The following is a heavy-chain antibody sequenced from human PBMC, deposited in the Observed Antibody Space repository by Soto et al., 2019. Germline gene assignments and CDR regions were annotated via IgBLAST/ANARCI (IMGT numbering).Heavy chain of an antibody. CDR1: GYNFNTYG. CDR3: ARDRDYSHTDADIDY. D-gene: IGHD3-22*01. V-gene: IGHV1-18*01. Sequence: QVQLVQSGAEVRRPGTSVRISCTTSGYNFNTYGIIWVRQVPGEGLEWMGWISGYNGFTKYAQSLEDRVTLSTDMYTSTAFLELRNLRSGDTALYFCARDRDYSHTDADIDYWGQGTLVTVSS. J-gene: IGHJ4*02. CDR2: ISGYNGFT.